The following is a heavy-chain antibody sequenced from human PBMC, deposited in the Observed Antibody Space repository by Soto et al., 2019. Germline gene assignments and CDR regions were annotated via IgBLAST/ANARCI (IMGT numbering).Heavy chain of an antibody. D-gene: IGHD2-15*01. CDR1: GYTFTSYA. J-gene: IGHJ5*02. V-gene: IGHV1-3*01. Sequence: QVQLVQSGAEVKKPGASVKVSCKASGYTFTSYAMHWVRQAPGQRLEGMGWINAGNGNTKYTQKFQGRVTITRDTSASTAYMELSSLRSEDTAVYYCAVDCSGGSCYSNWFDPWGQGTLVTVSS. CDR3: AVDCSGGSCYSNWFDP. CDR2: INAGNGNT.